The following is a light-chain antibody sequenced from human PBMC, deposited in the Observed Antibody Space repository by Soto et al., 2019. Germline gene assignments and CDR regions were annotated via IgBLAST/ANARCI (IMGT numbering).Light chain of an antibody. CDR2: HAS. CDR3: QAFHSYS. J-gene: IGKJ1*01. Sequence: EIEVTQCPSTLSAPVGDSVTIICRASQSISNWLAWYQQKPGTAPKVLIYHASNLESGVQSRFSGSGSGTEFTLTIRSLQADEFANSYCQAFHSYSFGQRTKVDIK. CDR1: QSISNW. V-gene: IGKV1-5*02.